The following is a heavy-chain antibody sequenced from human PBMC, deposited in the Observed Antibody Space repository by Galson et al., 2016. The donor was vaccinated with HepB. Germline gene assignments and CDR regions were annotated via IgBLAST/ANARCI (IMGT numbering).Heavy chain of an antibody. CDR2: IIPISDTT. CDR1: GGTFSSHA. D-gene: IGHD3-10*01. CDR3: ARPTTMVRGVSAFDI. J-gene: IGHJ3*02. Sequence: SVKVSCKASGGTFSSHAISWVRQAPGQGLEWMGGIIPISDTTKYAQKFQGRVTITADESTTTAYMELSSLISDDTAVYYCARPTTMVRGVSAFDIWGQGTMVTVSS. V-gene: IGHV1-69*13.